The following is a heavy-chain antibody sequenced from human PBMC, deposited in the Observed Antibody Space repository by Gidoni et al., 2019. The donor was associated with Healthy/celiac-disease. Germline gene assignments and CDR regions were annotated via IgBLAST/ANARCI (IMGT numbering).Heavy chain of an antibody. D-gene: IGHD2-15*01. J-gene: IGHJ2*01. CDR2: IIPICGKA. V-gene: IGHV1-69*01. CDR1: GGTFSSYA. CDR3: ARTQLLGVVVVAATNWDVDL. Sequence: QVQLVQSGAEVKKPGSSVKVSCKASGGTFSSYAISWVRQAPGQGLEWMGGIIPICGKANDAQKFQGRGTSTADESTSTAYMELRSLRSEDTAVYYCARTQLLGVVVVAATNWDVDLWGRGTLVTVSS.